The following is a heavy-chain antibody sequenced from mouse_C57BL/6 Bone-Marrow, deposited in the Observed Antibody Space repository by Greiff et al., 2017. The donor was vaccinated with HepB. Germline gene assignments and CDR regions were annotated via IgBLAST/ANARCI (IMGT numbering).Heavy chain of an antibody. D-gene: IGHD2-4*01. J-gene: IGHJ3*01. V-gene: IGHV1-55*01. Sequence: QVQLKQSGAELVKPGASVKMSCKASGYTFTSYWITWVKQRPGQGLEWIGDIYPGSGSTNYNEKFKSKATLTVDTSSSTAYMQLSSLTSEDSAVYYCANFYYDYDGWFAYWGQGTLVTVSA. CDR3: ANFYYDYDGWFAY. CDR1: GYTFTSYW. CDR2: IYPGSGST.